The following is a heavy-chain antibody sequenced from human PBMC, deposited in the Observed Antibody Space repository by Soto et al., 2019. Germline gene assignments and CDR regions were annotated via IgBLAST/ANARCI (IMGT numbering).Heavy chain of an antibody. CDR2: IYYSGST. Sequence: TSETLSLTCTVSGGSISSYYWSWIRQPPGKGLEWIGYIYYSGSTNYNPSLKSRVTISVDTSKNQFSLKLSSVTAADTAVYYCARPSIFGVVNPFDYWGQGTLVTVSS. CDR3: ARPSIFGVVNPFDY. CDR1: GGSISSYY. J-gene: IGHJ4*02. V-gene: IGHV4-59*08. D-gene: IGHD3-3*01.